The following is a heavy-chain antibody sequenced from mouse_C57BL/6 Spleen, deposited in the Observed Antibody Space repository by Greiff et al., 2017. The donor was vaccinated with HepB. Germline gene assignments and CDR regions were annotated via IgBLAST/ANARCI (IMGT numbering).Heavy chain of an antibody. CDR1: GYTFTSYW. Sequence: QVQLKQPGAELVRPGSSVKLSCKASGYTFTSYWMHWVKQRPIQGLEWIGNIDPSDSETHYNQKFKDKATLTVDKSSSTAYMKLSSLTSEDSAVYYCARWNYGSPYFDYWGQGTTLTVSS. J-gene: IGHJ2*01. V-gene: IGHV1-52*01. CDR3: ARWNYGSPYFDY. CDR2: IDPSDSET. D-gene: IGHD1-1*01.